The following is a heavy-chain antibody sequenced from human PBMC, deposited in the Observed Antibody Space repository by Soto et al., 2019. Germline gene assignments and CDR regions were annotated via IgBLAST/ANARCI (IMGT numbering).Heavy chain of an antibody. J-gene: IGHJ3*02. CDR3: AKDLITMIVVARNAFDI. CDR2: ISGSGGST. Sequence: GSLGLSCAASGFTFSSYAMSWVRQAPGKGLEWVSAISGSGGSTYYADSVKGRFTISRDNSKNTLYLQMNSLRAEDTAVYYCAKDLITMIVVARNAFDIWGQGTMVTVSS. D-gene: IGHD3-22*01. CDR1: GFTFSSYA. V-gene: IGHV3-23*01.